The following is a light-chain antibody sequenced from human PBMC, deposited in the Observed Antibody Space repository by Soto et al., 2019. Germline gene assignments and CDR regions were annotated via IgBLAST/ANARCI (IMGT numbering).Light chain of an antibody. CDR3: MQVTQFPQTWT. Sequence: DLVLTQTPLSSPVTLGQPASISCRTSQSLVHSDGKTYLSWLQQRPGQPPRLLIYKVSERFSGAPDIFSGCGAGTDFTLKISRVEPEDVGIYFCMQVTQFPQTWTFGQGTRVELK. CDR1: QSLVHSDGKTY. V-gene: IGKV2-24*01. J-gene: IGKJ1*01. CDR2: KVS.